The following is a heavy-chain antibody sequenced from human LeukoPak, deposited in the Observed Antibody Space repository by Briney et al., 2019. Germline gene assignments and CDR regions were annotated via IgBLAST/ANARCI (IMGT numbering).Heavy chain of an antibody. V-gene: IGHV4-34*01. D-gene: IGHD3-22*01. CDR2: INHSGST. CDR3: ARLREHYDSSGYYPQSGTFFDY. CDR1: GGSFSGYY. Sequence: SETLSLTCAVYGGSFSGYYWSWIRQPPGKGLEWIGEINHSGSTNYNPSLKSRVTISVDTSKNQFSLKLSSVTAADTAVYYCARLREHYDSSGYYPQSGTFFDYWGQGTLVTVSS. J-gene: IGHJ4*02.